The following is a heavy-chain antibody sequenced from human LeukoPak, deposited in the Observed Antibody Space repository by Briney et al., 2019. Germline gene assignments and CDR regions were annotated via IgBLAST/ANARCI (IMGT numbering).Heavy chain of an antibody. V-gene: IGHV4-39*01. CDR1: GGSISSSSYY. CDR3: ARRTYSGTYSDY. Sequence: SETLSLTCTVSGGSISSSSYYWGWIRQPPGKGLECIGSIYYSGSTFYNPSLKSRVTISVDTSKNQFSLKLSSVTAADTAVYYCARRTYSGTYSDYWGQGTLVTVSS. J-gene: IGHJ4*02. D-gene: IGHD1-26*01. CDR2: IYYSGST.